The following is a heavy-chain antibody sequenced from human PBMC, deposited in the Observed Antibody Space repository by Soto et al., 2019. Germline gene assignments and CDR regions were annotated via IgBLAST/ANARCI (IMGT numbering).Heavy chain of an antibody. CDR2: IVVGSGNT. V-gene: IGHV1-58*01. CDR3: AAEQPLGYCISTSCTGDYYYGMDV. D-gene: IGHD2-2*01. Sequence: SVNVSCKASGFTFTSSAVQWVRQARGQRLEWIGWIVVGSGNTNYAQKFQERVTITRDMSTSTAYMELSSLRSEGTAVYYCAAEQPLGYCISTSCTGDYYYGMDVWGQGTTVTVSS. CDR1: GFTFTSSA. J-gene: IGHJ6*02.